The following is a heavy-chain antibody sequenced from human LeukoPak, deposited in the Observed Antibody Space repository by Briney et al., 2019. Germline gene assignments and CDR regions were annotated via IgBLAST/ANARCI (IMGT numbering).Heavy chain of an antibody. D-gene: IGHD6-13*01. V-gene: IGHV3-23*01. CDR3: AKGSIAAAGVPFVFDY. CDR1: GFTFSSYA. CDR2: ISGSGGST. J-gene: IGHJ4*02. Sequence: GGSLRLSCAASGFTFSSYAMSWVRQAPGKGLEWVSAISGSGGSTYYADSVKGRFTISRDNSKNTLYLQMNSLRAEDTAVYYCAKGSIAAAGVPFVFDYWGQGTLVTVSS.